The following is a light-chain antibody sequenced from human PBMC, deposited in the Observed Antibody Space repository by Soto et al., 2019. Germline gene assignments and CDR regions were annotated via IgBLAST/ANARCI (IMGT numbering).Light chain of an antibody. CDR3: QQYGSSPPHT. CDR2: AAS. V-gene: IGKV3-15*01. Sequence: VMTQSPASLCLSPGDKVSLSWRANQTIRDIVAWSQQKPGQAPRLLLYAASTRATGASARFSGIGSGTEFTLTISSLQSEDFAVYFCQQYGSSPPHTFCQGTKVDIK. J-gene: IGKJ2*01. CDR1: QTIRDI.